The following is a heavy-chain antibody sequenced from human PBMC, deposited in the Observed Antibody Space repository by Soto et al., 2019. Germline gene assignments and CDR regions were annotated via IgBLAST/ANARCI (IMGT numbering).Heavy chain of an antibody. CDR2: ISYDGSNK. CDR3: ARVILPENYRVGDNCFDP. D-gene: IGHD3-10*01. Sequence: GGSLRLSWADSGFTFSSYGMHWVRQAPGKGLEWVAVISYDGSNKYYADSVKGRFTISRDNSKNKLYLQMNSLRAEDTAVYYCARVILPENYRVGDNCFDPWGQGTRFTVSS. V-gene: IGHV3-30*03. CDR1: GFTFSSYG. J-gene: IGHJ5*02.